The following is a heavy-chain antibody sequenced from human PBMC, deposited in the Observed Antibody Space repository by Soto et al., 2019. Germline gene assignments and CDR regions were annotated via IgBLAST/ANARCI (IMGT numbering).Heavy chain of an antibody. CDR1: GGTFSSYA. D-gene: IGHD4-17*01. CDR2: IIPIFGTA. CDR3: ARARVDGDYEDYYYYYGMDV. V-gene: IGHV1-69*13. Sequence: GASVKVSCKASGGTFSSYAISWVRQAPGQGLEWMGGIIPIFGTANYAQKFQGRVTITADESTSTAYMELSSLRSEDTAVYYCARARVDGDYEDYYYYYGMDVWGQGTTVTVSS. J-gene: IGHJ6*02.